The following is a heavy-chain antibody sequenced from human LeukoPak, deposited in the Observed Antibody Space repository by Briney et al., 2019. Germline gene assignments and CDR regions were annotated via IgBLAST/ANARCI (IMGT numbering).Heavy chain of an antibody. Sequence: SETLSLTCTVSGCSFSSSSFYWGWIRQPPGKGLEWIGSIYYSGSTYYNPSLKSRVTISVDTSKNQFSLKLSSVTAADTTVYYCASGGYDFCSGYFPHDAFDSCGQGTMVTVSS. J-gene: IGHJ3*02. V-gene: IGHV4-39*01. CDR2: IYYSGST. CDR3: ASGGYDFCSGYFPHDAFDS. CDR1: GCSFSSSSFY. D-gene: IGHD3-3*01.